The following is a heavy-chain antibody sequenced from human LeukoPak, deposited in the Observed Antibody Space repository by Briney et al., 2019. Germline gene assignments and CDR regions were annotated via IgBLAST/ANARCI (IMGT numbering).Heavy chain of an antibody. CDR2: ISSTGGST. CDR1: GFTFSNYA. D-gene: IGHD2-15*01. J-gene: IGHJ4*02. Sequence: GGSLRLSCSASGFTFSNYAMHWVRQAPGKGLECISTISSTGGSTYYADSVKGRFTISRDNSKNTLYLQMSSLRAEDTAVYYCVRDTSYCSGGRCFATYSFDYSGQGTRVTVSS. CDR3: VRDTSYCSGGRCFATYSFDY. V-gene: IGHV3-64D*09.